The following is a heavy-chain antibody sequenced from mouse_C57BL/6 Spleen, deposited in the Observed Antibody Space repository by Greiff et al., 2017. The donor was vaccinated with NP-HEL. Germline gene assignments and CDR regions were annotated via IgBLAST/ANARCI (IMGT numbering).Heavy chain of an antibody. V-gene: IGHV1-55*01. D-gene: IGHD2-3*01. J-gene: IGHJ4*01. CDR3: ARWLLPYYYAMDY. Sequence: QVQLKQPGAELVKPGASVKMSCKASGYTFTSYWITWVKQRPGQGLEWIGDIYPGSGSTNYNEKFKSKATLTVDTSSSTAYMQLSSLTSEDSAVYYCARWLLPYYYAMDYWGQGTSVTVSS. CDR1: GYTFTSYW. CDR2: IYPGSGST.